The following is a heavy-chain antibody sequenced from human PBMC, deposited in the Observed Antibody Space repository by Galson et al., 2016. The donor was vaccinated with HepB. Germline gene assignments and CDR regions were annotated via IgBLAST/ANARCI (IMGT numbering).Heavy chain of an antibody. CDR3: AIINPGDPFDM. Sequence: GGSISLGAYYWNWIRPPAGEGLEWIGRSHNTGSPDYNPSLKSRVTITIDTPGRQFSLKLCSVTAADTAVYYCAIINPGDPFDMWGQGTVVTVSS. CDR1: GGSISLGAYY. V-gene: IGHV4-61*02. J-gene: IGHJ3*02. CDR2: SHNTGSP.